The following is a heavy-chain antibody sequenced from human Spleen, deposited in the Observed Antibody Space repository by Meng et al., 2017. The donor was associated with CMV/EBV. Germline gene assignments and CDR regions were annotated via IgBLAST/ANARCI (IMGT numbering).Heavy chain of an antibody. CDR3: ARAPRIFGVALDY. CDR1: GFTFSNYA. CDR2: ISSDGSNQ. Sequence: GESLKISCAASGFTFSNYALHWVRQAPGKGLEWVAVISSDGSNQYYADSVKGRVTISRDNSKNTLSLQMNSLRPEDTALYYCARAPRIFGVALDYWGQGTLVTVSS. J-gene: IGHJ4*02. D-gene: IGHD3-3*02. V-gene: IGHV3-30-3*01.